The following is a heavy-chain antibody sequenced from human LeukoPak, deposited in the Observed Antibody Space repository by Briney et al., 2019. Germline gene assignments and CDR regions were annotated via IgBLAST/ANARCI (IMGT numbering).Heavy chain of an antibody. D-gene: IGHD3-10*01. CDR1: DGALTSYY. Sequence: PSQTLSLTCTVSDGALTSYYWSSIRQPPGKGLGWFGSIYYSGSTYYNPSLKSRVTISVDTSKNQFSLKLSSVTAADTAVYYCARSRRSGSSPMGFDPWGQGTLVTVSS. V-gene: IGHV4-59*12. J-gene: IGHJ5*02. CDR2: IYYSGST. CDR3: ARSRRSGSSPMGFDP.